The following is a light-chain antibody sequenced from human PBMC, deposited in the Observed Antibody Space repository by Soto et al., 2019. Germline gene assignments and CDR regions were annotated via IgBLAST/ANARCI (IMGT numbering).Light chain of an antibody. CDR1: QSISTY. V-gene: IGKV3-11*01. CDR2: DAF. Sequence: EIVLTQSPATLSLSPGERATLSCRASQSISTYLVWYQQNPGQAPRLLIYDAFNRATGIPARFSGSGSGTVFTLTISSLEPEDFAVYYCQQRSNWPRTFGGGTKVEIK. J-gene: IGKJ4*01. CDR3: QQRSNWPRT.